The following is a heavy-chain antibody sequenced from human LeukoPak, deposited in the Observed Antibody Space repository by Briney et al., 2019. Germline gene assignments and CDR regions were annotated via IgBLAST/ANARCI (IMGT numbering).Heavy chain of an antibody. V-gene: IGHV3-30*02. Sequence: PGGSLRLSCAASGFTFSSYGMHWVRQAPGKGLEWVAFIRYDGSNKYYADSVKGRFTISRDNSKNTLYLQMNSLRAEDTAVYYCAKGSSSSWSPYGDYWGQGTLVTVSS. D-gene: IGHD6-13*01. CDR3: AKGSSSSWSPYGDY. J-gene: IGHJ4*02. CDR1: GFTFSSYG. CDR2: IRYDGSNK.